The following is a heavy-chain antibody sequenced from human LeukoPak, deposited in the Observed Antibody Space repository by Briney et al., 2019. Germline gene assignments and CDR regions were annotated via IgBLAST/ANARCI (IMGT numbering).Heavy chain of an antibody. V-gene: IGHV3-21*01. Sequence: GGSLSLSCAASGFTFSSYSMNWVRKAPGKGLEWASSISSSSSYIYYADSVKGRFTTSRANAKNPLYLQMTSLRAKDQAVYYFARDEYYYDSSGYYVPLGAFDIWGQGTMVTVSS. CDR3: ARDEYYYDSSGYYVPLGAFDI. CDR2: ISSSSSYI. D-gene: IGHD3-22*01. CDR1: GFTFSSYS. J-gene: IGHJ3*02.